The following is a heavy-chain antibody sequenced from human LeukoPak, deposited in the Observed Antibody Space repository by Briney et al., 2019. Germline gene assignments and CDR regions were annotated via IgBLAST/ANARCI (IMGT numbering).Heavy chain of an antibody. D-gene: IGHD3-10*01. CDR1: GFTFSSYG. Sequence: PGGSLRLSCAASGFTFSSYGMHWVRQAPGKGLEWVAAISYDGSNKYYTDSVKGRFTISRDNSKNTLYLQMNSLRAEDTAVYYCAKAEDGSGALGFDPWGQGTLVTVSS. CDR3: AKAEDGSGALGFDP. J-gene: IGHJ5*02. CDR2: ISYDGSNK. V-gene: IGHV3-30*18.